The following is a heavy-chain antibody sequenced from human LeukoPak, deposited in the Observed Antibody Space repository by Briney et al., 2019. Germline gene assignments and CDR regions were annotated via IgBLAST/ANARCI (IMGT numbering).Heavy chain of an antibody. D-gene: IGHD2-21*02. J-gene: IGHJ3*02. CDR1: GGTFSSYA. Sequence: SVTVSCKASGGTFSSYAISWVRQAAGQGLEWMGGIIPIFGTANYAQKFQGRVTITADESTSTAYMELSSLRSEDTAVYYGARAIVVVTATDAFDIWGQGTMVTVSS. CDR3: ARAIVVVTATDAFDI. CDR2: IIPIFGTA. V-gene: IGHV1-69*01.